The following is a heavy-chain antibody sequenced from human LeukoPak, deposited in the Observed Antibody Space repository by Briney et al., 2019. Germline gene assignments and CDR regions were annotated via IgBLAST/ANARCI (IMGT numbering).Heavy chain of an antibody. CDR1: GFTFSSYS. Sequence: GGSLRLSCAASGFTFSSYSMNWVRQAPGKGLEWISYISSDSSTIYYADSVKGRFTISRDNSKNTLYLQMNSLRAEDTAVYYCAKGYSGWYYFDYWGQGTLVTVSS. CDR3: AKGYSGWYYFDY. CDR2: ISSDSSTI. V-gene: IGHV3-48*01. D-gene: IGHD6-19*01. J-gene: IGHJ4*02.